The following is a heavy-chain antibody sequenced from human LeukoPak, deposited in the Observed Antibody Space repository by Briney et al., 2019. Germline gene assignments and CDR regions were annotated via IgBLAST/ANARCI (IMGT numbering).Heavy chain of an antibody. CDR1: GGSITSYY. CDR2: IYYSGST. Sequence: KTSETLSLTCTVSGGSITSYYWSWIRQPPGKALEWIGYIYYSGSTNYNPSLKSRVTISVDKSKNQFSLKLSSVTAADTAVYYCARATGDGDYGYWGQGTLVTVSS. D-gene: IGHD4-17*01. CDR3: ARATGDGDYGY. V-gene: IGHV4-59*12. J-gene: IGHJ4*02.